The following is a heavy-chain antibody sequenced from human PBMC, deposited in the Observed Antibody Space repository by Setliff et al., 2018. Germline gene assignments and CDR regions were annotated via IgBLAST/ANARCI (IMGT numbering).Heavy chain of an antibody. Sequence: SGGSLRLSCRASGFTFSDFAMNWVRQAPGQGLEWVASISGSGDTTYYADSVKGRFTLSRDNSENALFLQLNSLRAEDTALYYCAKDLSTSITVGALDSWGPGTLVTVSS. D-gene: IGHD4-4*01. V-gene: IGHV3-23*01. CDR3: AKDLSTSITVGALDS. J-gene: IGHJ4*02. CDR2: ISGSGDTT. CDR1: GFTFSDFA.